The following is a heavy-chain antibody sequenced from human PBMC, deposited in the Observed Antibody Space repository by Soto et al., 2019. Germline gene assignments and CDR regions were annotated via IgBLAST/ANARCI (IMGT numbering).Heavy chain of an antibody. CDR2: IKQDEGDK. CDR1: GFTFSDYW. V-gene: IGHV3-7*01. Sequence: PGGSLRLSCTASGFTFSDYWMSWVRQAPGKGLEWVAIIKQDEGDKYYVDSVKGRFTISRDNADNSLYLQMNSLRAEDTAVYYCARGTNVHSAYRCFDSWGQGTSVTFPS. J-gene: IGHJ4*02. CDR3: ARGTNVHSAYRCFDS. D-gene: IGHD3-16*01.